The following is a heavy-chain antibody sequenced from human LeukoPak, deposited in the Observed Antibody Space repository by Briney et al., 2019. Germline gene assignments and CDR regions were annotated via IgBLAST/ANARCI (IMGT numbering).Heavy chain of an antibody. Sequence: NPSETLSLTCAVYGGSFSDYFRSWIRQPPGKGLEWIGEISHSGSTTYNPSLRSRVTISGDTSKKQFSLKLSSVTAADTAVYYCVTYYYGSSAPKRNYWGQGILVTVSS. V-gene: IGHV4-34*01. D-gene: IGHD3-22*01. J-gene: IGHJ4*02. CDR1: GGSFSDYF. CDR3: VTYYYGSSAPKRNY. CDR2: ISHSGST.